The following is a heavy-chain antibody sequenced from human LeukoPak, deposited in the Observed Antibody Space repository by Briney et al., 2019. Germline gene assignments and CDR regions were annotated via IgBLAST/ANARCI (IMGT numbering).Heavy chain of an antibody. CDR1: GFTFSSYN. CDR3: ARDDYYGSHLSY. CDR2: IYSGGST. D-gene: IGHD3-10*01. J-gene: IGHJ4*02. V-gene: IGHV3-66*01. Sequence: GGSLRLSCAASGFTFSSYNMNWVRQAPGKGREWVSVIYSGGSTYYADSVKGRFTISRDNSKNTLYLQMNSLRAEDTAVYYCARDDYYGSHLSYWGQGTLVTVSS.